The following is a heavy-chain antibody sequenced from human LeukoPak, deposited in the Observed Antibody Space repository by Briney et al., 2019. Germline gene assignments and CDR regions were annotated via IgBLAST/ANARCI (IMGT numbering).Heavy chain of an antibody. D-gene: IGHD3-9*01. V-gene: IGHV3-30*02. CDR1: GFTFSNYG. CDR3: ARPYYDILTGYQNWFDP. J-gene: IGHJ5*02. Sequence: PGGSLRLSCAASGFTFSNYGIHWVRQAPGKGLEWVAFIRYDGSNKYYADSVKGRFTISRDNSKNTLYLQMNSLRAEDTAVYYCARPYYDILTGYQNWFDPWGQGTLVTVSS. CDR2: IRYDGSNK.